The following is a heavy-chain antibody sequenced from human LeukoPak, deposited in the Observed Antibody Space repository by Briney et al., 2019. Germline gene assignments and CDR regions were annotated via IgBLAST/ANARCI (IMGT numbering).Heavy chain of an antibody. CDR1: GGSFSGYY. V-gene: IGHV4-34*01. CDR2: INHSGST. D-gene: IGHD3-10*01. Sequence: TSETLSLTCAVYGGSFSGYYWSWIRQPPGKGLERIGEINHSGSTNYNPSLKSRVTISLDTSKSQFSLKVRYVTAADTAVYYCARENVGGSGRGLSNWGQGTLVTVSS. CDR3: ARENVGGSGRGLSN. J-gene: IGHJ4*02.